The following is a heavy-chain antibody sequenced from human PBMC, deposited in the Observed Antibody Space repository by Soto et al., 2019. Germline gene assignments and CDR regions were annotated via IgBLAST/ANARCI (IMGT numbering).Heavy chain of an antibody. V-gene: IGHV3-11*06. J-gene: IGHJ4*02. Sequence: LGWSLRLSCAASGFTFSDYYMSWIRQAPGKGLEWVSYISSSSSYTNYADSVKGRFTISRDNAKNSLYLQMNSLRAEDTAVYYCARVQDHYHSIGYPQFDYRGQGTLVTVSA. CDR1: GFTFSDYY. D-gene: IGHD3-22*01. CDR2: ISSSSSYT. CDR3: ARVQDHYHSIGYPQFDY.